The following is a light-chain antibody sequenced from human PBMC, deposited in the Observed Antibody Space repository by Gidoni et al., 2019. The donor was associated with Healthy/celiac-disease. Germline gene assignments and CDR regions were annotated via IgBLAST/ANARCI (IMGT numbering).Light chain of an antibody. Sequence: DIQLTQSPSFLSASVGDRVTITCRASQGISSYLAWYQQKPGKAPKLLIYAASTLQSGVPSRCSGSGSGTEFTLTISSLQPEDFATYYCQQLNSYPPCSFGQGTKLEIK. CDR2: AAS. CDR1: QGISSY. V-gene: IGKV1-9*01. J-gene: IGKJ2*04. CDR3: QQLNSYPPCS.